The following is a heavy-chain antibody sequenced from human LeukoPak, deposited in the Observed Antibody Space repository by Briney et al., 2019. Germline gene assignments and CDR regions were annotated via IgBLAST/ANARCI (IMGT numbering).Heavy chain of an antibody. CDR1: GASISSGTYY. CDR2: IYHSGTA. CDR3: VRRDGQFDY. J-gene: IGHJ4*02. V-gene: IGHV4-30-2*01. D-gene: IGHD5-24*01. Sequence: PSETLSLTCTVSGASISSGTYYWSWIRQPPGKGLEWIGYIYHSGTAYYNASLKSRVTISIDRSKNQFSLKLSYVTAADTAVYYCVRRDGQFDYRGQGALVTVSS.